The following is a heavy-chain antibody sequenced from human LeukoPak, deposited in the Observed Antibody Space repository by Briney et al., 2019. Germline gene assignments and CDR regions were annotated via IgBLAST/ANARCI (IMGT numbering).Heavy chain of an antibody. Sequence: ASVKVSCKASGYTFTSYGIIWVRQAPGQGLEWMGWISAYNGNTNYAQKFQGRVTMTTDTSTSTAYMELRSLRSDDTAVYYCARGSRYFDWLLYGDFDYWGQGTLVTVSS. V-gene: IGHV1-18*04. D-gene: IGHD3-9*01. J-gene: IGHJ4*02. CDR1: GYTFTSYG. CDR3: ARGSRYFDWLLYGDFDY. CDR2: ISAYNGNT.